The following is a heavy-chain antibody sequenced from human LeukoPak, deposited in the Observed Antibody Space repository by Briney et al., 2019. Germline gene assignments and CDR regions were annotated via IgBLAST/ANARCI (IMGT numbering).Heavy chain of an antibody. Sequence: PSETLSLTCTVSGGSISSSSYYWGWIRQPPGKGLEWVGSIYYSGSTYYNPSLKSRVTISVDTSKSQFSLKLSAVTAADTAVYYCARCGRSGYSGSYYGSSWFDPWGQGTLVTVSS. D-gene: IGHD1-26*01. V-gene: IGHV4-39*07. J-gene: IGHJ5*02. CDR1: GGSISSSSYY. CDR3: ARCGRSGYSGSYYGSSWFDP. CDR2: IYYSGST.